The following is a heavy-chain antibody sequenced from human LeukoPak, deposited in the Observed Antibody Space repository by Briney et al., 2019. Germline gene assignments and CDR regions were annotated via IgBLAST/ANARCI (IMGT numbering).Heavy chain of an antibody. CDR2: ISAYNGNT. V-gene: IGHV1-18*01. CDR3: ARGLVKYYYDSSGYYYTPPGAFDI. D-gene: IGHD3-22*01. CDR1: GGTFSSYA. Sequence: ASVKVSCKXSGGTFSSYAISWVRQAPGQGLEWMGWISAYNGNTNYSQKLQGRVTMTTDTSTSTAYMELRSLRSDDTAVYYCARGLVKYYYDSSGYYYTPPGAFDIWGQGTMVTVSS. J-gene: IGHJ3*02.